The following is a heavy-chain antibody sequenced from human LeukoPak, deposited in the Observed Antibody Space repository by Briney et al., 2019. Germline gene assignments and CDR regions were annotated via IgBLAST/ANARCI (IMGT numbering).Heavy chain of an antibody. CDR3: AKDRLLMATALLDY. V-gene: IGHV3-23*01. CDR2: ISGSGGST. CDR1: GFTFSSYA. D-gene: IGHD5-24*01. Sequence: PGGSLRLSCAASGFTFSSYAMSWVRQAPGKGLEWVSAISGSGGSTYYADSVKGRFTLSRDNSKNTLYLQMNSLRAEDTAVYYCAKDRLLMATALLDYWGQGTLVTVSS. J-gene: IGHJ4*02.